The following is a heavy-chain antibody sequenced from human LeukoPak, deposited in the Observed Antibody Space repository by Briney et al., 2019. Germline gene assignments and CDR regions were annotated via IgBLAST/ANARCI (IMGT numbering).Heavy chain of an antibody. CDR2: IYYSGTT. CDR3: GRPAGHDGGNSGFDP. V-gene: IGHV4-39*01. J-gene: IGHJ5*02. CDR1: GGSISSSSYY. Sequence: SETLSLTCTVSGGSISSSSYYWGWIRQPPGKGLEWIGSIYYSGTTYYNPSLRSRVTISVDTSKNQFSLKLSSVTAADTAVYYCGRPAGHDGGNSGFDPWGRGTRVTVSS. D-gene: IGHD4-23*01.